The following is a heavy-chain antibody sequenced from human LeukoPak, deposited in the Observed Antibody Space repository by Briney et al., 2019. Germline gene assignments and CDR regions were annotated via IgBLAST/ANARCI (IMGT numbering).Heavy chain of an antibody. D-gene: IGHD4-23*01. CDR1: GFTFSSYA. Sequence: AGASLRLSCAASGFTFSSYAMSWVRQAPGKGLEWVSAISGSGGSTYYADSVKGRFTISRDNSKNTLYLQMNSLRAEDTAVYYCAVTTVVTPLFDYWGQGTLVTVSS. V-gene: IGHV3-23*01. CDR2: ISGSGGST. J-gene: IGHJ4*02. CDR3: AVTTVVTPLFDY.